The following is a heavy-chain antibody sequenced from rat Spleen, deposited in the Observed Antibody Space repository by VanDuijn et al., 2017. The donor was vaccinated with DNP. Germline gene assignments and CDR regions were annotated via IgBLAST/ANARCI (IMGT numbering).Heavy chain of an antibody. D-gene: IGHD4-3*01. V-gene: IGHV5-22*01. Sequence: EVQLVESGGGLVQSGRSLKLSCAASGFTFSAYYMAWVRQAPAKGLEWVAYIGSPAYAPYYTDSVKGRFAIPRDNAKSTLYLQMNSLRSEDMATYFCIRWNSGHFDYWGQGVMVTVSS. CDR2: IGSPAYAP. CDR3: IRWNSGHFDY. J-gene: IGHJ2*01. CDR1: GFTFSAYY.